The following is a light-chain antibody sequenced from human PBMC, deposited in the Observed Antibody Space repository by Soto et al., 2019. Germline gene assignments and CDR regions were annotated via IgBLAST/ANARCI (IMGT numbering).Light chain of an antibody. V-gene: IGKV1-5*03. CDR2: KAA. CDR3: QQYNSYSGP. J-gene: IGKJ1*01. Sequence: DIQMTQSPSTLSASVGDRVTITCRASQSISSWLAWYQQKPGKAPKLLIYKAASLESGVPSRFNGSRSGTEFTLTISILLPDDFATYYCQQYNSYSGPFGQGTKEDIK. CDR1: QSISSW.